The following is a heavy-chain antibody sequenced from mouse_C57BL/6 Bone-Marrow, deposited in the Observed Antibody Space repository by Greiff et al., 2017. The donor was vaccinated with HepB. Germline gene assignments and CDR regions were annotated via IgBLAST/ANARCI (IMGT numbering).Heavy chain of an antibody. V-gene: IGHV1-39*01. CDR1: GYSFTDYN. J-gene: IGHJ3*01. Sequence: EVQLQQSGPELVKPGASVKISCKASGYSFTDYNMNWVKQRTGKGLEWIGVINPNYGTTSYNQKFKGKATLTADQSSSTAYMQLNSLTSEDSAVYCCARCYYNNLFAYWGQGTPVTVSA. CDR3: ARCYYNNLFAY. D-gene: IGHD2-5*01. CDR2: INPNYGTT.